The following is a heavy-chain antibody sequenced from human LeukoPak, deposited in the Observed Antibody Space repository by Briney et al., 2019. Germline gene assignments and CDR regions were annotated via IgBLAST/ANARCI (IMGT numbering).Heavy chain of an antibody. Sequence: GGSLRLSCAASGFTFDDYAMHWVRQAPGKGLEWVSGISWNSGSIGYADSVKGRFTISRDNAKNSLYLQMNSLRAEDTALYYCARGLGGSGSSDAFDIWGQGTMVTVSS. CDR1: GFTFDDYA. CDR3: ARGLGGSGSSDAFDI. D-gene: IGHD3-10*01. V-gene: IGHV3-9*01. J-gene: IGHJ3*02. CDR2: ISWNSGSI.